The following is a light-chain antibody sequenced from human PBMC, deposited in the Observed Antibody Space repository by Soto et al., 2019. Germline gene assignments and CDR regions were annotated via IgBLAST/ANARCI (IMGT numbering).Light chain of an antibody. J-gene: IGLJ2*01. CDR2: DVS. CDR1: SSDVGGYNY. V-gene: IGLV2-14*01. Sequence: QSALTQPASVSGSPGQSITISCTGTSSDVGGYNYVSWYQQHPGKAPKLMIYDVSNRPSGVSNRCSGSNSGNTASLTISGLHAEDEADYYCSSYSSSSTLVFGGGTKVTVL. CDR3: SSYSSSSTLV.